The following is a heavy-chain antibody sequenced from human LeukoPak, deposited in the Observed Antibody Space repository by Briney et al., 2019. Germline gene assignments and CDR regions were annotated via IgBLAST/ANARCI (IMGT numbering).Heavy chain of an antibody. D-gene: IGHD1-26*01. CDR1: GYTFSTYG. V-gene: IGHV1-18*01. Sequence: ASVRLSCKASGYTFSTYGISWVRQAPGQGLEWMGWISVYSGNTNFAQNFQGRVTMTTDTSTSTAYMELRSLRSDDTAVYYCARGGLLNWFDPWGQGTLVTVSS. CDR2: ISVYSGNT. CDR3: ARGGLLNWFDP. J-gene: IGHJ5*02.